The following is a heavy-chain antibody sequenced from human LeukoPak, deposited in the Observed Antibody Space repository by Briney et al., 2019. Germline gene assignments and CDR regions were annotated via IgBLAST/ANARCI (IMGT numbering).Heavy chain of an antibody. J-gene: IGHJ3*02. CDR1: GGTFSSYA. CDR2: IIPILGIA. CDR3: ARVQQDDAFDI. Sequence: SVKVSCKASGGTFSSYAISWVRQAPGQGLEWMGRIIPILGIANYAQKFQGRVTITADKSTSTAYMELSSLRSEDTAVYYCARVQQDDAFDIWGQGTMVTVSS. V-gene: IGHV1-69*04.